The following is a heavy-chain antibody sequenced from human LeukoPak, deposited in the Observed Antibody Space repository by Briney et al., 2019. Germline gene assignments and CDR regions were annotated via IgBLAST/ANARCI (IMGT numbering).Heavy chain of an antibody. CDR2: ISFDGAKE. V-gene: IGHV3-30*17. CDR3: TASRPGEFPRY. D-gene: IGHD3-10*01. Sequence: GGSLRLSCSVSGLIFSAYSLFWVRQAPGKGLEWVAIISFDGAKEYYADSVKGRFTISRDNSRNTGFLQMNMLTAEDTATYYCTASRPGEFPRYWGQGALVIVS. J-gene: IGHJ4*02. CDR1: GLIFSAYS.